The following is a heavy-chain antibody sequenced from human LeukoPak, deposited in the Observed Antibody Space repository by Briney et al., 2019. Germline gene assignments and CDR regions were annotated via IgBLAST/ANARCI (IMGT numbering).Heavy chain of an antibody. CDR1: GYTLTELS. V-gene: IGHV1-24*01. J-gene: IGHJ3*02. CDR2: FDPEDGET. CDR3: ATTQPWEPQPAFDI. Sequence: ASVKVSCKASGYTLTELSMHWVRQAPGKGLEWMGGFDPEDGETIYAQKFQGRVTMTEDTSTDTAYMELSSLRSEDTAVYYCATTQPWEPQPAFDIWGQGTMVTVSS. D-gene: IGHD1-26*01.